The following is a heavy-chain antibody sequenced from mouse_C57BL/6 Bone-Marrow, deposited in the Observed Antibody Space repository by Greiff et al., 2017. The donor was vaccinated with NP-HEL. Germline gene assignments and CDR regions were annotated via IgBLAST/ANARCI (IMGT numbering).Heavy chain of an antibody. V-gene: IGHV5-2*01. CDR2: INSDGGST. J-gene: IGHJ3*01. D-gene: IGHD1-1*01. CDR3: ASHDGRGFAY. Sequence: EVMLVESGGGLVQPGESLKLSCESNEYEFPSHDMSWVRKTPEKRLELVAAINSDGGSTYYPDTMERRFIISRDNTKKTLYLQMSSLRFEDAAWYYCASHDGRGFAYWGQGTLVTVSA. CDR1: EYEFPSHD.